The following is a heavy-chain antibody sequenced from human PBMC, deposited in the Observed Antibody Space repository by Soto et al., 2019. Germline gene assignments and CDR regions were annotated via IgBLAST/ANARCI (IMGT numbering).Heavy chain of an antibody. CDR2: IYYSGST. Sequence: SETLSLTCTVSGGSISSSSYYWGWIRQPPGKGLEWIGSIYYSGSTYYNPSLKSRVTISVDTSKNQFSLKLSSVTAADTAVYYCARHFSTFGGVIALGVDPWGQGTLVTVSS. CDR1: GGSISSSSYY. J-gene: IGHJ5*02. V-gene: IGHV4-39*01. D-gene: IGHD3-16*02. CDR3: ARHFSTFGGVIALGVDP.